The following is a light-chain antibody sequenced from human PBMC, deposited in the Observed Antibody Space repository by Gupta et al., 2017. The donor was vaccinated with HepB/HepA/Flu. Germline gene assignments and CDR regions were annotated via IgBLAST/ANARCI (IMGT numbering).Light chain of an antibody. CDR3: QQRYSTPRT. CDR2: AAS. V-gene: IGKV1-39*01. J-gene: IGKJ2*02. Sequence: IQMTQSPSSLSASVGDRVTITCRASQSISTYLNWYQQKPGKAPKLLIYAASSVQSGVPSRFSGSRSGTDFTLTISSRQPEDFAAYYCQQRYSTPRTFGQGTKLEIK. CDR1: QSISTY.